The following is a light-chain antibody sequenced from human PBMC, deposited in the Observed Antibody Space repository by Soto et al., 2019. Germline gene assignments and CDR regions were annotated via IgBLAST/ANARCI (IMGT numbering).Light chain of an antibody. Sequence: EIVLTQSPATLSVSPGERATLSCRASQSVSGDLAWYLHKPGQAPRLLIYDASTRALDTPARFAGSGSGTEFTLTIRSLQSEDFAVYFCQQYNNWPITFGQGTRLEIK. CDR2: DAS. CDR1: QSVSGD. V-gene: IGKV3-15*01. J-gene: IGKJ5*01. CDR3: QQYNNWPIT.